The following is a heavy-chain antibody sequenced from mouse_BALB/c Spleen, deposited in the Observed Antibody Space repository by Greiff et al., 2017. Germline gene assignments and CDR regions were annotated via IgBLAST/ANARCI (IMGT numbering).Heavy chain of an antibody. CDR3: ARGYDLFAY. D-gene: IGHD2-10*02. CDR2: ISSGSSTI. CDR1: GFTFSSFG. Sequence: VQLKESGGGLVQPGGSRKLSCAASGFTFSSFGMHWVRQAPEKGLEWVAYISSGSSTIYYADTVKGRFTISRDNPKNTLFLQMTSLRSEDTAMYYCARGYDLFAYWGQGTLVTVSA. J-gene: IGHJ3*01. V-gene: IGHV5-17*02.